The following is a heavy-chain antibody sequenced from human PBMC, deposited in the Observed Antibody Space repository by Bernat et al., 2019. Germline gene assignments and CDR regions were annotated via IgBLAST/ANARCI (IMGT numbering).Heavy chain of an antibody. CDR1: GFTFSSSW. CDR2: INSDGSSI. D-gene: IGHD3-9*01. CDR3: TRARADILTGLFMDS. J-gene: IGHJ4*02. Sequence: EVGLVESGGGLVQPGESLRLSCAASGFTFSSSWMHWVRQAPGKGLMWVSRINSDGSSITYADSVKGRFSVSRDNAKNTLYLQMKGLRADDTALYYCTRARADILTGLFMDSWGLGTLVTVSS. V-gene: IGHV3-74*03.